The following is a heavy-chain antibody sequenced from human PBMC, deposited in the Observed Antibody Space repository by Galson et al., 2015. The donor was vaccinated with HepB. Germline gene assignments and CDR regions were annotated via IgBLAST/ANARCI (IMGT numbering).Heavy chain of an antibody. J-gene: IGHJ5*02. D-gene: IGHD2-2*01. Sequence: SVKVSCKASGYTFTSYDINWVRQAPGQGLEWMGWMNPNSGNTGYAQKFQGRVTMTRNTSISTAYMELSSLRSEDTAVYYCARAQKYCSSTSCYSGDWFDPWGQGTLVTVSS. CDR2: MNPNSGNT. CDR1: GYTFTSYD. V-gene: IGHV1-8*01. CDR3: ARAQKYCSSTSCYSGDWFDP.